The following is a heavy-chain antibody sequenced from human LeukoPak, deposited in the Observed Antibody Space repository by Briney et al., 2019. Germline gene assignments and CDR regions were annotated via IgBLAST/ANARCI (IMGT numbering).Heavy chain of an antibody. J-gene: IGHJ4*02. Sequence: GGSLRLSCAASGFTFSSYAMSWVRQAPGKGLEWVSAISGSGGSTYYADSVKGRFTISRDNSKNTLYLQMNSLRAEDTAVYYCARVVLEGYYFDYWGQGTLVTVSS. CDR3: ARVVLEGYYFDY. CDR2: ISGSGGST. CDR1: GFTFSSYA. V-gene: IGHV3-23*01. D-gene: IGHD3-22*01.